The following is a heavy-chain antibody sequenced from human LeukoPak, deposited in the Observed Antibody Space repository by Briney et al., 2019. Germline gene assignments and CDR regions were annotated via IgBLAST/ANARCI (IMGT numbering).Heavy chain of an antibody. CDR2: IYYSGST. CDR1: GGSISSSSYY. V-gene: IGHV4-39*01. CDR3: ARPVDRNRITISYDI. D-gene: IGHD3-9*01. J-gene: IGHJ3*02. Sequence: SETLSLTCSVSGGSISSSSYYWGWIRQPPGKGLEWIGSIYYSGSTYYNPSLKSRVSISVDTSKNQFSLKLSSVTAADTAVYYCARPVDRNRITISYDIWGQGTMVTVSS.